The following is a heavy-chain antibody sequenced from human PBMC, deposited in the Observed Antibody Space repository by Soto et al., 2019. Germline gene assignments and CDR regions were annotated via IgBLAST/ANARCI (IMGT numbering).Heavy chain of an antibody. CDR1: GGTFSSYA. Sequence: SVKVSCKASGGTFSSYAISCVRQAPGQGLAWMGGIIHIFGTANYAQKFQGRVTITADESTSTAYLEVSSLRSEDTAVYYCSSRLGHDYNSSCYCLNCDDYCGMDVWGQGTTVTVSS. V-gene: IGHV1-69*13. J-gene: IGHJ6*02. D-gene: IGHD3-22*01. CDR2: IIHIFGTA. CDR3: SSRLGHDYNSSCYCLNCDDYCGMDV.